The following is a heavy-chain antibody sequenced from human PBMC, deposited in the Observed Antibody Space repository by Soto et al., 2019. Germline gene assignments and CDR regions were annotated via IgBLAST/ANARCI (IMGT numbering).Heavy chain of an antibody. D-gene: IGHD4-17*01. CDR3: ARHLGTYGDWAFDY. J-gene: IGHJ4*02. CDR2: IHYDGRT. CDR1: GGSISTNSHY. V-gene: IGHV4-39*01. Sequence: QLQLQESGPGLVKPSETLSLTCTVSGGSISTNSHYWAWIRQPPGKGLEWIGSIHYDGRTYYNPPLKSRDTVSVDTTRNQFSLNLISVTAADTAMYYCARHLGTYGDWAFDYWGQGTPVTFSS.